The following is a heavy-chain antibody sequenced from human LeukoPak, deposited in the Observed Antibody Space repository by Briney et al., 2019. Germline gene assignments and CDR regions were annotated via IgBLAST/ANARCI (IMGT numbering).Heavy chain of an antibody. CDR2: IYYSGST. V-gene: IGHV4-59*08. CDR1: GGSISTYY. CDR3: ARIGGNDY. Sequence: SETLSLTCTGSGGSISTYYWSWIRQPPGKGLEWIGYIYYSGSTNYNPSLKSRVTISVDTSKNQFSLKLTSVTAADTAVYYCARIGGNDYWGQGTLVTVSP. D-gene: IGHD4-23*01. J-gene: IGHJ4*02.